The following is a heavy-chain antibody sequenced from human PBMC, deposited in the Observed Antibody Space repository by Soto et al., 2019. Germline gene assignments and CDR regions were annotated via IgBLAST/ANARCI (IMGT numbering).Heavy chain of an antibody. CDR2: IHGSGSST. CDR3: AKRSITGTLRGYYFDY. CDR1: GFTFSSYA. D-gene: IGHD1-20*01. V-gene: IGHV3-23*01. Sequence: LRLSCAASGFTFSSYAMSWVRQAPGKGLEWVSDIHGSGSSTYYADSVKGRFTISRDNSKNTMYLQMSSLRAEDTAVYYCAKRSITGTLRGYYFDYWGQGTLVTVSS. J-gene: IGHJ4*02.